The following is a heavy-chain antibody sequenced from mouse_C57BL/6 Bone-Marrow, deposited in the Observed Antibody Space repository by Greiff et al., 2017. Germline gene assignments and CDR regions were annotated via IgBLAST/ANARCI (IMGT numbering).Heavy chain of an antibody. CDR1: GYTFTSYW. CDR2: IYPGSGST. V-gene: IGHV1-55*01. CDR3: ANYYGSSPNYFDY. D-gene: IGHD1-1*01. J-gene: IGHJ2*01. Sequence: QVQLQQPGAELVKPGASVKMSCKASGYTFTSYWITWVKQRPGQGLEWIGDIYPGSGSTNYNEKFKSKAILTVDTSSSTAYMQLSSLKSEDSAVYYCANYYGSSPNYFDYWGQVTTLTVAS.